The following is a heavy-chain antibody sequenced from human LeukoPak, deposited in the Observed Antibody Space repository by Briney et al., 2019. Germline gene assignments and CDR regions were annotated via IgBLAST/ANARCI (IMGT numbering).Heavy chain of an antibody. V-gene: IGHV6-1*01. J-gene: IGHJ6*02. CDR1: GDSVSSNSAA. Sequence: SQTLSLTCAISGDSVSSNSAAWNWVRQSPSRGLEWLGRTYYRSKWYNDYAVSVKGRITINPDTSKNKFSLQLNSVTPEDTAVYYCARGLYSGYDLPYYYYYGMDVWGQGTTVTVSS. D-gene: IGHD5-12*01. CDR2: TYYRSKWYN. CDR3: ARGLYSGYDLPYYYYYGMDV.